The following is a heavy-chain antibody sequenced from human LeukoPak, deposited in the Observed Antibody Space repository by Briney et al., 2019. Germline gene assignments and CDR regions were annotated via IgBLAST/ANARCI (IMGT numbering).Heavy chain of an antibody. J-gene: IGHJ1*01. D-gene: IGHD4-23*01. CDR1: GFTVSSNY. V-gene: IGHV3-53*01. CDR3: ASGGNSIYGGNLRY. CDR2: IYSGGST. Sequence: GGSLRLSCAASGFTVSSNYMSWVRQAPGKGLEWVSVIYSGGSTYYADSVKGRFTITRDNSKNTLYLQMNSLRAEDTAVYYCASGGNSIYGGNLRYWGQGTLVTVSS.